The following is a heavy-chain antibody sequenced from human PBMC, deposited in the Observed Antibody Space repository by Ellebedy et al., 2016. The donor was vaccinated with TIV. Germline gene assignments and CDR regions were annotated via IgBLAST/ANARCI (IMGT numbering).Heavy chain of an antibody. V-gene: IGHV3-48*01. CDR2: ISSGSSSI. Sequence: GGSLRLSXAASGFTFSTYSMNWVRQAPGKGLEWVSYISSGSSSIYYAGSVKGRFTISRDNAKNSLYLQMNSLRAEDTAVYYCARAPGATTDYYYYYGMDVWGQGTTVTVSS. D-gene: IGHD1-26*01. J-gene: IGHJ6*02. CDR1: GFTFSTYS. CDR3: ARAPGATTDYYYYYGMDV.